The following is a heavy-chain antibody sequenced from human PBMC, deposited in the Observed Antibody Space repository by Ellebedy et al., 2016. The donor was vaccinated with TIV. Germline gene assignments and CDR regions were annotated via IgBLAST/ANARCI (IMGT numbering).Heavy chain of an antibody. CDR1: GGSISSYY. D-gene: IGHD5-18*01. V-gene: IGHV4-59*12. CDR2: IYYSGST. J-gene: IGHJ4*02. CDR3: ARHTEYSDSAAPDY. Sequence: SETLSLTCTVSGGSISSYYWSWIRQPPGKGLEWIGYIYYSGSTNYNPSLKSRVTISVDTSKNQFSLKLSSVTAADTAVYYCARHTEYSDSAAPDYWGQGTLVTVSS.